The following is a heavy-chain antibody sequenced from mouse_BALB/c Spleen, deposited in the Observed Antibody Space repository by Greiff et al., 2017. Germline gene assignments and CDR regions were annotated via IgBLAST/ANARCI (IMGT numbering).Heavy chain of an antibody. Sequence: VQLQQPGAELVKPGASVKLSCKASGYTFTSYYMYWVKQRPGQGLEWIGGINPSNGGTNFNEKFKSKATLTVDKSSSTAYMQLSSLTSEDSAVYYCTREYGKGAMDYWGQGTSVTVSS. CDR3: TREYGKGAMDY. D-gene: IGHD5-1*01. CDR2: INPSNGGT. J-gene: IGHJ4*01. CDR1: GYTFTSYY. V-gene: IGHV1S81*02.